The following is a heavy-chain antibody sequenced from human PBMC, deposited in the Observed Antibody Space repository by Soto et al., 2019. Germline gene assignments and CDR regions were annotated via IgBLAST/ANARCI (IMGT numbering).Heavy chain of an antibody. CDR3: AHRGGYCSSASCNYSGMDV. CDR1: GFSLSTSRVA. D-gene: IGHD2-2*01. CDR2: IYWDDDK. J-gene: IGHJ6*02. V-gene: IGHV2-5*02. Sequence: SGPTLVNPTQTLTLTCTFSGFSLSTSRVAVGWIRQPPGKALEWLALIYWDDDKRYRPSLKGRLTTTKDTSKNQVVLTMTNMDPVDTATYYCAHRGGYCSSASCNYSGMDVWGQGTTVTVSS.